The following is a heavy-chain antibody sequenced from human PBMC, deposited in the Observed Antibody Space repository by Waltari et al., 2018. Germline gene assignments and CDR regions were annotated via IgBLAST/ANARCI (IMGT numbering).Heavy chain of an antibody. CDR2: IYHSGST. Sequence: QVQLQESGPGLVKPSETLSLTCAVSGYSISSGYYWGWIRQPPGKGLEWIGSIYHSGSTYYNPSLKSRVTISVDTSKNQFSLKLSSVTAADTAVYYCARGGIVGAIDYWGQGTLVTVSS. CDR3: ARGGIVGAIDY. CDR1: GYSISSGYY. V-gene: IGHV4-38-2*01. D-gene: IGHD1-26*01. J-gene: IGHJ4*02.